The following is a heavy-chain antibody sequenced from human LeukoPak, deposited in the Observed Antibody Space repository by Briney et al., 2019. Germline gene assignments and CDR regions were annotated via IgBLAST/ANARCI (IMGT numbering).Heavy chain of an antibody. J-gene: IGHJ4*02. Sequence: SVKVSCKASGGTFSSYAISWVRQAPGQGLEWMGGIIPIFGTANYAQKFQGRVTITTDESTSTAYMELSSLRSEDTAVYYCASIGAELVGPGGFHYWGQGTLVTVSS. V-gene: IGHV1-69*05. CDR3: ASIGAELVGPGGFHY. CDR2: IIPIFGTA. D-gene: IGHD6-13*01. CDR1: GGTFSSYA.